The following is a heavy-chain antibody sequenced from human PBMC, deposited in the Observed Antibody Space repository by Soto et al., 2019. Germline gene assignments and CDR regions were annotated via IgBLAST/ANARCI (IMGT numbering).Heavy chain of an antibody. V-gene: IGHV4-59*01. Sequence: SETLSLSYTVSGGSMDNYDWSWIRKTPGKGLEWIGYVYHNGRTSYNPSLKSRVSISVDRSKNQFSLNLSSVTAADTAMYYCAREDRISAPGGIWFHPWGQGTLVTVSS. CDR1: GGSMDNYD. CDR3: AREDRISAPGGIWFHP. J-gene: IGHJ5*02. CDR2: VYHNGRT. D-gene: IGHD6-13*01.